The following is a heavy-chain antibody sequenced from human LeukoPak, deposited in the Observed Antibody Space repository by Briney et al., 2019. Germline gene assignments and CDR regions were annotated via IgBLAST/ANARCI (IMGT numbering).Heavy chain of an antibody. J-gene: IGHJ4*02. Sequence: GGSLRFSCAASGFTFSSYARHWVRQAPGKGLEWVAVISYDGSNKYYTDSVKGRFTISRDNSKNTLYLQMNSLRAEDRAVYYCARDSDSSGWYEGMEYWGQGTLVTVSS. CDR3: ARDSDSSGWYEGMEY. CDR1: GFTFSSYA. V-gene: IGHV3-30-3*01. D-gene: IGHD6-19*01. CDR2: ISYDGSNK.